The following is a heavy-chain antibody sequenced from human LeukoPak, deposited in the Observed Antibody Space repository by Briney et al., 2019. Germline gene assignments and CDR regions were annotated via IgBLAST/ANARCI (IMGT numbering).Heavy chain of an antibody. Sequence: GGSLRLSCAASGFTFSSYWMSWVRQAPGKGLEWVANIKQDGSEKYYVDSVKGRFTISRDNAKNSLYLQMNSLRAEDTAVYYCARASTMVRGVIVNYYYYYMDVWGKGTTVTVSS. CDR3: ARASTMVRGVIVNYYYYYMDV. CDR1: GFTFSSYW. CDR2: IKQDGSEK. J-gene: IGHJ6*03. V-gene: IGHV3-7*01. D-gene: IGHD3-10*01.